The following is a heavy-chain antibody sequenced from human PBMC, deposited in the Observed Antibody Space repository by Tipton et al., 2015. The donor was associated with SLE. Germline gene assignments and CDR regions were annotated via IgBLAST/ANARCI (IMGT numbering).Heavy chain of an antibody. V-gene: IGHV3-7*01. CDR3: VREGSGWYHAPWFDP. D-gene: IGHD6-19*01. Sequence: SLRLSCAASGFTFRTYWLSWVRQAPGKGLEWVANIKQDGSEKYYVDSVKGRFTISRDNAKNSLFLQLNSLRVEDTAVYRCVREGSGWYHAPWFDPWGQGTLVTVSS. J-gene: IGHJ5*02. CDR2: IKQDGSEK. CDR1: GFTFRTYW.